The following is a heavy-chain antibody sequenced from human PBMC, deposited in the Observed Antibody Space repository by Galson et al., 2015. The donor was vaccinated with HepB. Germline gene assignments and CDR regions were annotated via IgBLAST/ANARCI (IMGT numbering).Heavy chain of an antibody. Sequence: SLRLSCAASGFTFSSYSMNWVRQAPGKGLEWVSSISSSSSYIYYADSVKGRFTISRDNTKNSLYLQMNSLRAEDTAVYYCARDRTPISIAAAGEKGGSYYYGMDVWGQGTTVTVSS. J-gene: IGHJ6*02. CDR1: GFTFSSYS. D-gene: IGHD6-13*01. CDR3: ARDRTPISIAAAGEKGGSYYYGMDV. V-gene: IGHV3-21*01. CDR2: ISSSSSYI.